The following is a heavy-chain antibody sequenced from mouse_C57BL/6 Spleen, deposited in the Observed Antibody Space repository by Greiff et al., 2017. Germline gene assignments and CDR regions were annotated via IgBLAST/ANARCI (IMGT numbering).Heavy chain of an antibody. D-gene: IGHD1-1*02. CDR1: GYTFTSYW. V-gene: IGHV1-69*01. CDR3: ARYGGNYDVMAY. J-gene: IGHJ4*01. CDR2: IDPSDSYT. Sequence: QVQLQQSGAELVMPGASVKLSCKASGYTFTSYWMHWVKQRPGQGLEWIGEIDPSDSYTNYNQKFKGKSTLTVDKSSSTAYMQLSSLTSEDSAVYYCARYGGNYDVMAYWGQGTSVTVSA.